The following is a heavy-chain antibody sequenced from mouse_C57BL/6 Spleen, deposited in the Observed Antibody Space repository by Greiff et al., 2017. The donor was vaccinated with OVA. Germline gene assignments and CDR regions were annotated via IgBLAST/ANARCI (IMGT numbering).Heavy chain of an antibody. J-gene: IGHJ4*01. Sequence: VKLVESGPGLVAPSQSLSITCTVSGFSLTSYGVDWVRQSPGKGLEWLGVIWGVGSTNYNSALKSRLSISKDNSKSQVFLKMNSLQTDDTAMYYCARDSNLYAMDYWGQGTSVTVSS. CDR2: IWGVGST. CDR3: ARDSNLYAMDY. CDR1: GFSLTSYG. D-gene: IGHD2-5*01. V-gene: IGHV2-6*01.